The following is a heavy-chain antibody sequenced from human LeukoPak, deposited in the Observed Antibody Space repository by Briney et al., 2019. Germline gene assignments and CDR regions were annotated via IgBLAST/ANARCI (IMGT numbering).Heavy chain of an antibody. D-gene: IGHD3-22*01. J-gene: IGHJ4*02. CDR2: IYYSGST. CDR3: ARHNPDSSGYFDY. CDR1: GGSISSSSYY. V-gene: IGHV4-39*01. Sequence: PSEILSLTCTVSGGSISSSSYYWGWIRQPPGKGLEWIGSIYYSGSTYYNPSLKSRVTISVDTSKNQFSLKLSSVTAADTAVYYCARHNPDSSGYFDYWGQGTLVTVSS.